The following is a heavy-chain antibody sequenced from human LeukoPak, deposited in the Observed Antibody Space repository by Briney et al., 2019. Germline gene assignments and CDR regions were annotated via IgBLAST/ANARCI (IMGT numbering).Heavy chain of an antibody. CDR2: ISSSSSYI. D-gene: IGHD3-10*01. CDR3: VRGGANYGSGSDV. V-gene: IGHV3-21*01. CDR1: GFTFSRHN. Sequence: GGSLRLSCAASGFTFSRHNMNWVRQAPGKGLEWVSSISSSSSYIYYADSVKGRFTISRDNARNSLYLQMNSLRAEDTAVYYCVRGGANYGSGSDVWGKGTTVTVSS. J-gene: IGHJ6*04.